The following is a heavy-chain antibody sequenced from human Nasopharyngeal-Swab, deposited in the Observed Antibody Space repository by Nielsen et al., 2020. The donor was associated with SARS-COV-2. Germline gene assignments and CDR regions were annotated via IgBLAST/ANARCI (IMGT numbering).Heavy chain of an antibody. CDR2: ISGSGGST. J-gene: IGHJ1*01. D-gene: IGHD3-10*01. Sequence: GEYLKISCAASGFTFSSYAMSWVRQAPGKGLEWVSAISGSGGSTYYADSVKGRFTISRDNSKNTLYLQMNSLRAEDTAVYYCAKDVRLSMVRGVIGYFQHWGQGTLVTVSS. V-gene: IGHV3-23*01. CDR3: AKDVRLSMVRGVIGYFQH. CDR1: GFTFSSYA.